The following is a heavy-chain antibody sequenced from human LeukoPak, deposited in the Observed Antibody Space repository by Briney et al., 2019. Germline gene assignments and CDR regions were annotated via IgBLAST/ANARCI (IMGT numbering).Heavy chain of an antibody. J-gene: IGHJ4*02. CDR2: ISGGGDIT. V-gene: IGHV3-23*01. Sequence: PGGSLRLSCAASGFNFANHAMSWVRQTPGKGLEWVSAISGGGDITYYADSVTGRFTTSRDNSKDTLFLQMHSLRPGDTAVYYCAKDMGATPWVDYWGQGTLVTVSS. CDR3: AKDMGATPWVDY. CDR1: GFNFANHA. D-gene: IGHD1-26*01.